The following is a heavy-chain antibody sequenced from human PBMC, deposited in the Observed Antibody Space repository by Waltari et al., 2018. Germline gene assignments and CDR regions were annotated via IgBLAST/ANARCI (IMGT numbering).Heavy chain of an antibody. V-gene: IGHV3-43*01. CDR3: AKDIAPDTGFLEWLPMDV. CDR2: ISLDGGST. J-gene: IGHJ6*03. D-gene: IGHD3-3*01. CDR1: GFTFDDYT. Sequence: EVQLVESGGVVVQPGGSMRLSCAASGFTFDDYTMHWVRQAPGKGLEWVSLISLDGGSTYYADSVKGRFTISRDNSKNSLYLQMNSLRTEDTALYYCAKDIAPDTGFLEWLPMDVWGKGTTVTVSS.